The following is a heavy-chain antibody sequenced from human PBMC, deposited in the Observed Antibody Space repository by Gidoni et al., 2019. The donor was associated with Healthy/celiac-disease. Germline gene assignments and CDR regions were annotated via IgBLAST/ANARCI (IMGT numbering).Heavy chain of an antibody. CDR2: IYHSGST. J-gene: IGHJ4*02. Sequence: QLQLQESGSGLVKPSPTLSLTCAVAGGSISSGGYSWGWIRQPPGKGLEWIGYIYHSGSTYYNPSLKSRVTIAVDRFKTQFSLKLSSVTAADTAVYYCARAPSGCSGGSCYHLFDYWGQGTLVTVSS. D-gene: IGHD2-15*01. CDR1: GGSISSGGYS. CDR3: ARAPSGCSGGSCYHLFDY. V-gene: IGHV4-30-2*01.